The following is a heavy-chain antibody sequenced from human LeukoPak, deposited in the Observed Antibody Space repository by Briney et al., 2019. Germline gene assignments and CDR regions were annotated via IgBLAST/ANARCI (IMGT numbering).Heavy chain of an antibody. CDR3: AKALGYYYDSSGPFDY. CDR1: GFTFSSYA. J-gene: IGHJ4*02. CDR2: ISGSGGST. V-gene: IGHV3-23*01. D-gene: IGHD3-22*01. Sequence: QPGGSLRLSCAASGFTFSSYAMSWVRQAPGKGLEWVSAISGSGGSTYYADSVKGRFTISRDNSKNTLYLQMNSLRAEDTAVSYCAKALGYYYDSSGPFDYWGQGTLVTVSS.